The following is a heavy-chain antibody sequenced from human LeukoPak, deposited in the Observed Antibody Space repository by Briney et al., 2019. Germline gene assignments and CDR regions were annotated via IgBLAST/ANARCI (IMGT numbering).Heavy chain of an antibody. CDR3: VKDFYGSGLYYYGMDV. CDR1: GFTLSSYA. D-gene: IGHD3-10*01. Sequence: PGRSLILSCSASGFTLSSYAMHWVRQAPGEGLEYVSAISSNGGSTYYADSVKGRFTISRDNSKNTLDLQMRSLRTEDTAVYYCVKDFYGSGLYYYGMDVWGQGTTVTVSS. J-gene: IGHJ6*02. V-gene: IGHV3-64D*06. CDR2: ISSNGGST.